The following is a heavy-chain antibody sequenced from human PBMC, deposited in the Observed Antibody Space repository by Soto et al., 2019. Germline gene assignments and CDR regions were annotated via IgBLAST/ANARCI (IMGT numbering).Heavy chain of an antibody. J-gene: IGHJ4*02. CDR2: IKQDGSEK. V-gene: IGHV3-7*01. D-gene: IGHD3-10*01. CDR3: ARVDYYGSGSPPPFDY. CDR1: GFTFSSYW. Sequence: EVQLVESGGGLVQPGGSLRLSCAASGFTFSSYWMSWFRQAPGKGLEWVANIKQDGSEKYYVDSVKGRFTISRDNAKNSLYLQMNSLRAEDTAVYYCARVDYYGSGSPPPFDYWGQGTLVTVSS.